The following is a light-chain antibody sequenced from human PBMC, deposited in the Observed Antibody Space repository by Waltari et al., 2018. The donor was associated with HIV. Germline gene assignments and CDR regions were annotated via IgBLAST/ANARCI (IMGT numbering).Light chain of an antibody. CDR2: TSS. V-gene: IGKV1-39*01. Sequence: DIKMTQSPSSLSASVGDRVTITCRASQTIDTFLEMYQQKPGKAPKLLISTSSSLQSGVPSRFSGSGSGTDFTLTISSLQPEDFVTYYCQQSYTTATTFGQGTRLEIK. CDR3: QQSYTTATT. J-gene: IGKJ5*01. CDR1: QTIDTF.